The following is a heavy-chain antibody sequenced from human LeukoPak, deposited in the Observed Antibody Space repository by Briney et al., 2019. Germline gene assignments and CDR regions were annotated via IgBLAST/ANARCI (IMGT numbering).Heavy chain of an antibody. CDR1: GYTFTSYG. D-gene: IGHD6-19*01. CDR3: ARDQQWLGGSYFDY. CDR2: ISAYNGNT. J-gene: IGHJ4*02. V-gene: IGHV1-18*01. Sequence: AASVKVSCKASGYTFTSYGISWVRQAPGQGLEWMGWISAYNGNTNYAQKLQGRVTMTTDTSTSTAYMELRSLRSDDTAVYYCARDQQWLGGSYFDYWGQGTLVTVSS.